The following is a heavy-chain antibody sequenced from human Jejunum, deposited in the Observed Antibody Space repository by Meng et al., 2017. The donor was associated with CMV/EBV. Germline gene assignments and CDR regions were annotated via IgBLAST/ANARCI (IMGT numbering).Heavy chain of an antibody. CDR1: GFTFSNYE. CDR3: ARDTAAAGIDY. J-gene: IGHJ4*02. Sequence: AASGFTFSNYEMNWVRQAPGKGLEWVSYITGGGTTIYYADSVKGRFTISRDNAKNSLYLQMNSLRAEGTAVYYCARDTAAAGIDYWGQGTVVTVSS. CDR2: ITGGGTTI. V-gene: IGHV3-48*03. D-gene: IGHD6-13*01.